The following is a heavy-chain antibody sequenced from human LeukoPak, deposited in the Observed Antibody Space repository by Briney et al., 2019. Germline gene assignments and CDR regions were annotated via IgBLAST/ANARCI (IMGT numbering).Heavy chain of an antibody. CDR1: GASISSHY. V-gene: IGHV4-59*11. J-gene: IGHJ6*02. Sequence: PSETLSLTCIVSGASISSHYWSWIRQPPGKGLEWIGYIHSSGYTNYNPSLQSRVSMSTDMSENQFSLKLTSVTAADTAVYYCARLGQITMVRGQSYYYHSMDVWAQGTTVTVSS. CDR3: ARLGQITMVRGQSYYYHSMDV. CDR2: IHSSGYT. D-gene: IGHD3-10*01.